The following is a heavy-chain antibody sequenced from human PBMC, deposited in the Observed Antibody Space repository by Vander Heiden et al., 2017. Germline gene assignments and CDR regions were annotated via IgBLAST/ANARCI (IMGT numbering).Heavy chain of an antibody. Sequence: EVQLVQSGSEVKKPGESLKISCKGSGYSFTSYRIGGVRQMPGKGLEWMGIIYPGDSDTRYSPSFQGQVTISADKSITTAYLQWSSLKASDTAIYYCARHQTYHYERSDYYNWYFDLWGRGTLVTVSS. CDR2: IYPGDSDT. D-gene: IGHD3-22*01. V-gene: IGHV5-51*01. J-gene: IGHJ2*01. CDR3: ARHQTYHYERSDYYNWYFDL. CDR1: GYSFTSYR.